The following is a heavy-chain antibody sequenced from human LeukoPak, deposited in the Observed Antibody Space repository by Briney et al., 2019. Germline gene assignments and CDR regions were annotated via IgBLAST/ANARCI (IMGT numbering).Heavy chain of an antibody. CDR1: GGSISSSSYY. CDR2: ICCGGST. Sequence: SGTLFLTCTVSGGSISSSSYYWGCLRPPPGKGLEWIGSICCGGSTYYDPSLKSRVTISVDTSKNQFSLKLSSVTAADTAVYYCARDQARYYYFDHWGQGTLVTVSS. J-gene: IGHJ4*02. V-gene: IGHV4-39*07. D-gene: IGHD3-10*01. CDR3: ARDQARYYYFDH.